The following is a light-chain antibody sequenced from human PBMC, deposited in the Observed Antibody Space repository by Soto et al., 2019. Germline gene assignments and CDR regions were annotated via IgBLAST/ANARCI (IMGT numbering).Light chain of an antibody. CDR3: SSYGGFNNGL. CDR2: HVS. J-gene: IGLJ2*01. CDR1: GTDVGQYNY. V-gene: IGLV2-8*01. Sequence: QSVLTQPPSASGSPGQSVTISCTGAGTDVGQYNYVSWYQQHPGKAPKLLIHHVSRRPSGVPARCSGSKSGNTASLTVSGLQTEDEADYYLSSYGGFNNGLFGGGTKLTVL.